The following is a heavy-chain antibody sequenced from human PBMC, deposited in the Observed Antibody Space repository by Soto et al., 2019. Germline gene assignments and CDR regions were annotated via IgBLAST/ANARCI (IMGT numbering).Heavy chain of an antibody. CDR3: AKGASRKETNYYYYGMDV. D-gene: IGHD1-1*01. J-gene: IGHJ6*02. CDR2: ISGSGGST. Sequence: PGGSLSLSCAASGFPFSSYSMSWVRQAPGKGLEWVSAISGSGGSTYYADSVKGRFTISRDNSKNTLYLQMNSLRAEDTAVYYCAKGASRKETNYYYYGMDVWGQGTTVTVSS. CDR1: GFPFSSYS. V-gene: IGHV3-23*01.